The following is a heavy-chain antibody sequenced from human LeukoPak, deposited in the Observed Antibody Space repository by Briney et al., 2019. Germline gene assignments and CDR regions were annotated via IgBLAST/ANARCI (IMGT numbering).Heavy chain of an antibody. Sequence: SETLSLTCTVSGGSISSYYWSWIRQPPGKGLEWIGYIHHSGSTNYNPSLNSRVTISVDTSKNQFSLNLSSVTAADTAVYYCARHAELLYYFDYWGQGTLVTVSS. CDR2: IHHSGST. D-gene: IGHD3-10*01. V-gene: IGHV4-59*08. CDR3: ARHAELLYYFDY. J-gene: IGHJ4*02. CDR1: GGSISSYY.